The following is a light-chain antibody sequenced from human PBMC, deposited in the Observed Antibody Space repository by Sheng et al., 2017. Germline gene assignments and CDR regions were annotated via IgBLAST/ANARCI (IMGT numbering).Light chain of an antibody. Sequence: VMTQSPLSLSVTPGEPASISCHSSDSLLDSSGNNYLDWYLQKPGQSPQLLIYLGSYRASGVPDRFSGSGSGTDFTLKISRVEADDAGVYYCMQGQHTPLTFGGGTKVEI. V-gene: IGKV2-28*01. CDR2: LGS. CDR3: MQGQHTPLT. CDR1: DSLLDSSGNNY. J-gene: IGKJ4*01.